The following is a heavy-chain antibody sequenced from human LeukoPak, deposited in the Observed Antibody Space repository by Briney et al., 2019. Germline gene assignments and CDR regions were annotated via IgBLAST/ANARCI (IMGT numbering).Heavy chain of an antibody. CDR2: IYSGGST. CDR3: ARDMSANGMDV. J-gene: IGHJ6*02. V-gene: IGHV3-53*01. Sequence: GGSLRLSCAASGFTFSSYAMSWVRQAPGKGLEWVSVIYSGGSTYYADSVKGRFTISRDNSKNTLYLQMNSLRAEDTAVYYCARDMSANGMDVWGQGTTVTVSS. D-gene: IGHD3-16*01. CDR1: GFTFSSYA.